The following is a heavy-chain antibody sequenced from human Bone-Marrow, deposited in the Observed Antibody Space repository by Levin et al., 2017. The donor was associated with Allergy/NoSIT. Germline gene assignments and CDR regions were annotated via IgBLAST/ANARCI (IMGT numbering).Heavy chain of an antibody. D-gene: IGHD6-13*01. J-gene: IGHJ5*01. CDR3: ASAPGFASSWFDS. CDR1: GDSISSSTDY. CDR2: IYNSGIM. V-gene: IGHV4-39*07. Sequence: SETLSLTCTVSGDSISSSTDYWGWIRQPPGKGLEWIASIYNSGIMYHNPSLQSRVTISVETSKNQFSLRVHSTTAADTAVYYCASAPGFASSWFDSWGQGTLVTVSS.